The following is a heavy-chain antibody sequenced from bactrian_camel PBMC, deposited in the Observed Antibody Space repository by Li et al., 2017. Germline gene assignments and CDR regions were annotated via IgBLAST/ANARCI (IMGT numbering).Heavy chain of an antibody. J-gene: IGHJ4*01. CDR1: GYAYGRYC. V-gene: IGHV3S6*01. CDR3: AATRGPLPVRSAFEEGRYNY. CDR2: IYEDGANT. D-gene: IGHD2*01. Sequence: VQLVESGGGSVQVGGSLTLSCLASGYAYGRYCMAWFRQTPEKERAAVARIYEDGANTFSADSVKGRFTISQDDANNTVYLQMDSLKAEDTATYYCAATRGPLPVRSAFEEGRYNYWGQGTQVTVS.